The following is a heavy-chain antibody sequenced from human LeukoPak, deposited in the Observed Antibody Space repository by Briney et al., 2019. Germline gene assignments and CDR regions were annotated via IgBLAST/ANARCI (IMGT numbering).Heavy chain of an antibody. V-gene: IGHV3-9*01. J-gene: IGHJ4*02. Sequence: RTGGSLRLSCAASGFTFDDYAMPWVRQAPGKGLEWVSVISWNSGCIGYADSVKGRFTISRDNAKNSLYLQMNSLRAEDTALYYCAKASRVVAATSPVDYWGQGTLVTVSS. CDR1: GFTFDDYA. D-gene: IGHD2-15*01. CDR3: AKASRVVAATSPVDY. CDR2: ISWNSGCI.